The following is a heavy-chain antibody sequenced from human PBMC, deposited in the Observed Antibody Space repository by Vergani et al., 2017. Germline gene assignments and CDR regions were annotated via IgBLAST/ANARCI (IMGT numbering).Heavy chain of an antibody. CDR2: ISSSSSYI. CDR1: GFTFSDYY. Sequence: QVQLVESGGGLVKPGGSLRLSCAASGFTFSDYYMSWIRQAPGKGLEWVSYISSSSSYIYYADSVKGRFTISRDNAKNSLYLQMNSLRAEDTAVYYCASQYYDFWSGYLNWFDPWGQGTLVTVSS. D-gene: IGHD3-3*01. CDR3: ASQYYDFWSGYLNWFDP. J-gene: IGHJ5*02. V-gene: IGHV3-11*06.